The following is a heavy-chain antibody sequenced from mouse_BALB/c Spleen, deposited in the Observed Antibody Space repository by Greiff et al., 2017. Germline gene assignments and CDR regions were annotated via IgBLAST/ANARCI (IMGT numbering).Heavy chain of an antibody. Sequence: VKLVESGGGLEKPGGSLKLSCAASGFTFSSYAMSWVRQTPEKRLEWVASISSGGSTYYPDSVKGRFTISRDNARNILYLQMSSLRSEDTAMYYCARRRSDGYLDYWGQGTTLTVAS. CDR1: GFTFSSYA. D-gene: IGHD2-3*01. J-gene: IGHJ2*01. V-gene: IGHV5-6-5*01. CDR2: ISSGGST. CDR3: ARRRSDGYLDY.